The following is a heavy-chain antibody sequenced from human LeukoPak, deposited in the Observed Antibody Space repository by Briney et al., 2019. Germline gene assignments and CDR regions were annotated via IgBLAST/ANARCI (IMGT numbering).Heavy chain of an antibody. Sequence: ASVKVSCKASGYTFNDFYIFWVRQAPGQGLEWMGWINPNSGGTNYAQKFQGRVTMTRDTSISTAYMELSRLRSDDTAVYYCARRRSIAAAAWGYYFDYWGQGTLVTVSS. CDR1: GYTFNDFY. CDR3: ARRRSIAAAAWGYYFDY. CDR2: INPNSGGT. V-gene: IGHV1-2*02. J-gene: IGHJ4*02. D-gene: IGHD6-13*01.